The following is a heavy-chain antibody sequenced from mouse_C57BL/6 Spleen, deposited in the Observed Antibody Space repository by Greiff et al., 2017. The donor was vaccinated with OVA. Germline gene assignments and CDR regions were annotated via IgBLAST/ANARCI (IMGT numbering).Heavy chain of an antibody. CDR2: INHDGSST. Sequence: EVKLVESEGGLVQPGSSMKLSCTASGFTFSDYYMAWVRQVPEKGLEWVANINHDGSSTNYLDSLKSRFIFSRDNAKNILYLHMSSLKSEDTAAYYCAIYYYGSHGYFDVWGTGTTVTVSA. D-gene: IGHD1-1*01. CDR1: GFTFSDYY. J-gene: IGHJ1*03. CDR3: AIYYYGSHGYFDV. V-gene: IGHV5-16*01.